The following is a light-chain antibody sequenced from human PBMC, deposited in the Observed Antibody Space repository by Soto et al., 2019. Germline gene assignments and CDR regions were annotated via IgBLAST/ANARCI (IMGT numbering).Light chain of an antibody. Sequence: QSALTQPASVSGSPGQSITISCTGTSSDVGAYDFVSWYQQHPGKAPQLMIYEVSNRPSGVSDRFSGSKSGNTASLTISGLQAEDEADYYCTSYTTTSRGVFGGGTKVTVL. J-gene: IGLJ3*02. CDR2: EVS. CDR3: TSYTTTSRGV. V-gene: IGLV2-14*01. CDR1: SSDVGAYDF.